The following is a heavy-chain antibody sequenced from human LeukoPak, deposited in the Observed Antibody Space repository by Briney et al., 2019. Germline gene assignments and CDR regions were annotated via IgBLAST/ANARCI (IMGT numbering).Heavy chain of an antibody. V-gene: IGHV1-2*02. J-gene: IGHJ3*02. CDR2: INPSSGGT. CDR3: ARPIRGSYVEDAFDM. CDR1: GYTFTAYY. Sequence: ASVKVSCKASGYTFTAYYIHWVRQAPGQGLEWMGWINPSSGGTKYVQKFQGRVTMTRDTSISTGYMELSRLRSDDTAVYYCARPIRGSYVEDAFDMWGQGTMVAVSS. D-gene: IGHD1-26*01.